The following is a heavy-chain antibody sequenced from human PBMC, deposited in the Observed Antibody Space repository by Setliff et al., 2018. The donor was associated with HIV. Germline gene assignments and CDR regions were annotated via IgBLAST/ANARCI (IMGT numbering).Heavy chain of an antibody. CDR3: GRDRGWDRRYFEY. Sequence: GASVKVSCKASGHTFSDYGISWMRQAPGQGFEWLGWINAYNGDTNYAPKFQGRVTMTRDKPTSTAYMELRSLRSDDTDMYYCGRDRGWDRRYFEYWGQGSLVTVSS. D-gene: IGHD1-26*01. J-gene: IGHJ4*02. CDR2: INAYNGDT. CDR1: GHTFSDYG. V-gene: IGHV1-18*01.